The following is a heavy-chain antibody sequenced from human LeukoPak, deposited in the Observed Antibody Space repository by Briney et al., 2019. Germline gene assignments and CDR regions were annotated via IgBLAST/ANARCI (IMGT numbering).Heavy chain of an antibody. V-gene: IGHV3-53*01. CDR3: ARGAATGPTLGLDD. D-gene: IGHD6-13*01. J-gene: IGHJ4*02. Sequence: PGGSLRLSCVASGFTVSSNYMTWVRQAPGKGLEWVSVIYTGGTPYYADSVKGRFTISRDISKNTVYLQMNSLRVEDTAVYFCARGAATGPTLGLDDWGQGTLVTVSS. CDR1: GFTVSSNY. CDR2: IYTGGTP.